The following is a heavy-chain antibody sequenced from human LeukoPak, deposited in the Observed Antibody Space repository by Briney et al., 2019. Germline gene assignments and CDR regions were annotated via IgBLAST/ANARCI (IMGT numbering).Heavy chain of an antibody. CDR2: IYSSGIT. D-gene: IGHD1-26*01. J-gene: IGHJ4*02. Sequence: SETLSLTCTVSGGPISSYYWSWIRQPAGKGLEWIGRIYSSGITNYNPSLKSRVTMSVDTSKNQFSLKLTSVTAADTAVYFCARMYSGTYGGIDYWGQGTLVSVYS. CDR1: GGPISSYY. CDR3: ARMYSGTYGGIDY. V-gene: IGHV4-4*07.